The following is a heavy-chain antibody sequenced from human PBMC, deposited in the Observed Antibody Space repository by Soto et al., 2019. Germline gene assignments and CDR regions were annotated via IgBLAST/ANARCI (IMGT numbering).Heavy chain of an antibody. D-gene: IGHD3-3*01. J-gene: IGHJ3*02. Sequence: ASVKVSCKTSEYRFSSYTIHWVRQAPGQRLEWMGWIIADSGNTKYSQTFQDRLTITRDTSASTVYMDLSSLRSEDTAVYYCAKLGFWGGDPCSPLDIWGQGKKVTV. CDR2: IIADSGNT. CDR3: AKLGFWGGDPCSPLDI. CDR1: EYRFSSYT. V-gene: IGHV1-3*01.